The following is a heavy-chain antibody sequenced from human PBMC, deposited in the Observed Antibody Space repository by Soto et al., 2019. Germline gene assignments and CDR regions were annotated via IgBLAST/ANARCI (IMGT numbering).Heavy chain of an antibody. CDR3: ARTFYPMAYCGGDCYSSYFDY. CDR1: GFTFSSYA. CDR2: ISYDGSNK. V-gene: IGHV3-30-3*01. D-gene: IGHD2-21*02. J-gene: IGHJ4*02. Sequence: QVQLVESGGGVVQPGRSLRLSCAASGFTFSSYAMHWVRQAPGKGLEGVAVISYDGSNKYYADSVKGRFTISRDNSKKTLYLQMNSLRAEDTAVYYCARTFYPMAYCGGDCYSSYFDYWGQGTLVTVSS.